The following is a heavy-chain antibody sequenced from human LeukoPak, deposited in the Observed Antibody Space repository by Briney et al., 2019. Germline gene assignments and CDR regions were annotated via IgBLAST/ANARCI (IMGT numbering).Heavy chain of an antibody. D-gene: IGHD5-12*01. CDR1: GFTFSNYA. J-gene: IGHJ3*02. CDR2: ISGSGGYT. V-gene: IGHV3-23*01. CDR3: AKNWGATIYYAFDI. Sequence: GGSLRLSCAASGFTFSNYAMTWVRQAPGKGLEWVSAISGSGGYTYYADSVKGRFTISRDNSKNTLYLQMNSLRAEDTAVYYCAKNWGATIYYAFDIWGQGTMVTVSS.